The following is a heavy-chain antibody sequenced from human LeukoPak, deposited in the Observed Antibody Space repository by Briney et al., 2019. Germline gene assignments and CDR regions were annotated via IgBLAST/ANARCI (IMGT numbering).Heavy chain of an antibody. CDR3: ARDITMVRGVIGHGMDV. CDR2: INHSGST. CDR1: GGSFSGYY. D-gene: IGHD3-10*01. J-gene: IGHJ6*02. Sequence: PSETLSLTCAVYGGSFSGYYWSWIRQPPGKGLEWIGEINHSGSTNYNPSLKSRVTMSVDTSKNQFSLKLSSVTAADTAVYYCARDITMVRGVIGHGMDVWGQGTTVTVSS. V-gene: IGHV4-34*01.